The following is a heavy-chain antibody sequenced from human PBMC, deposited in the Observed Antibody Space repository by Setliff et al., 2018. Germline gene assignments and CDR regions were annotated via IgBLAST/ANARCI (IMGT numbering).Heavy chain of an antibody. J-gene: IGHJ6*02. V-gene: IGHV4-39*07. CDR2: IYYSGST. Sequence: SETLSLTCTVSGGSISSSSYYWGWIRQPPGKGLEWIGSIYYSGSTYYNPSLKSRVTISVDTSKNQFSLKLSSVTAADTALYYCARKVGRKWFGELLYYYYYGMDVWGQGTTVTVSS. CDR3: ARKVGRKWFGELLYYYYYGMDV. D-gene: IGHD3-10*01. CDR1: GGSISSSSYY.